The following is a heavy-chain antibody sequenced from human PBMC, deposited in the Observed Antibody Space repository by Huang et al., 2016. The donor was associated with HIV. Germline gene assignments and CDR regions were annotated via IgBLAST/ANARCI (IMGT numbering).Heavy chain of an antibody. CDR2: IYYRGST. CDR1: GGSITSRSYY. CDR3: ARHFSYYDSSGYTPWDAFDI. D-gene: IGHD3-22*01. J-gene: IGHJ3*02. V-gene: IGHV4-39*01. Sequence: QLQLQGSGPGLVKPSETLSLTCTVSGGSITSRSYYWGWIRQPPGKGLEWVGSIYYRGSTDSYPSPKIRVTVSVDTAKNQFSLKLSSVTAADTAVYYCARHFSYYDSSGYTPWDAFDIWGQGTMVTVSS.